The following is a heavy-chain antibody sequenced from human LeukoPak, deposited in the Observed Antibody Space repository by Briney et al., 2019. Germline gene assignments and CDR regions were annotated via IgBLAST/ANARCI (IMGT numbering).Heavy chain of an antibody. Sequence: ASVKVSCKASGGTFSSYAISWVRQAPGQGLEWMGRIIPILGIANYAQKFQGRVTITADKSTSTAYMELSSLRSEDTAVYYCARVAQGYYGSGSYPNWFDPWGQGTLVTVSS. CDR1: GGTFSSYA. J-gene: IGHJ5*02. CDR2: IIPILGIA. D-gene: IGHD3-10*01. V-gene: IGHV1-69*04. CDR3: ARVAQGYYGSGSYPNWFDP.